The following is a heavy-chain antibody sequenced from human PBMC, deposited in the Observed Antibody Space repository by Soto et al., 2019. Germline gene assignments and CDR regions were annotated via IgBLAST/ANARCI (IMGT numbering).Heavy chain of an antibody. V-gene: IGHV4-30-2*01. CDR2: IYHSGST. CDR3: ARVDGVAYYFDY. CDR1: GGSISSGGYS. D-gene: IGHD3-10*01. Sequence: SETLSLTCAVSGGSISSGGYSWSWIRQPPGKGLEWIGYIYHSGSTYYNPSLKSRVTISVDRSKNQFSLKLSSVTAADTAVYYCARVDGVAYYFDYWGQGTLVTVSS. J-gene: IGHJ4*02.